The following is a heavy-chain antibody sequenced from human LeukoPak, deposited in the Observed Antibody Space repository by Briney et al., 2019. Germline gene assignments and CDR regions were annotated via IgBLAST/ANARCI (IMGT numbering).Heavy chain of an antibody. CDR1: GFTFSSYA. J-gene: IGHJ4*02. D-gene: IGHD3-22*01. V-gene: IGHV3-23*01. CDR3: AKDLMSYYDSSGYSLF. Sequence: GGSLRLSCAASGFTFSSYAMSWVRQAPGKGLEWVSDISGSGGSTYYVNSVKGRFTISRDNPKNTLYLQMNSLRPEETAVYSCAKDLMSYYDSSGYSLFWGQGSLVTASS. CDR2: ISGSGGST.